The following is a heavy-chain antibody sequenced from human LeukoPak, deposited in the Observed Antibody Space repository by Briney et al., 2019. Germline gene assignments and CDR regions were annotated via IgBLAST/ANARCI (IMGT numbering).Heavy chain of an antibody. CDR2: IYYTGST. D-gene: IGHD4-23*01. CDR1: GGSISSYY. Sequence: PSETLSLTCTVSGGSISSYYWSWIRQPPAKGLEWIGYIYYTGSTNYNPSLKSRVTISLDTSKNQFSLKLTSVTAADTAVYYCAREIATSGGNSRALDYWGQGTLVTVSS. V-gene: IGHV4-59*12. J-gene: IGHJ4*02. CDR3: AREIATSGGNSRALDY.